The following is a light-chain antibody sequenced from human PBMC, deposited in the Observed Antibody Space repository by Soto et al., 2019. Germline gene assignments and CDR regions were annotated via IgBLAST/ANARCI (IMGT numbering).Light chain of an antibody. CDR1: QSVSSSY. V-gene: IGKV3-20*01. J-gene: IGKJ1*01. CDR2: GAS. Sequence: EIVLTQSPGTLSLSPGERATLSCRASQSVSSSYLAWYQQKPGQAPRLLIYGASSRATGIPDRFSGSGSGTDFTLTISRLEPEDFAVYSCQQYHSSPRTIGQGTKVDIK. CDR3: QQYHSSPRT.